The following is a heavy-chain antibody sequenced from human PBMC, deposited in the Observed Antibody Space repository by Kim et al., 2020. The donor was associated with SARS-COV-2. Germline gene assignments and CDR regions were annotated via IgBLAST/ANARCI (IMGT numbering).Heavy chain of an antibody. CDR2: SNAGSGGT. CDR1: GYTFSSYY. CDR3: VREFVGGWFDH. V-gene: IGHV1-46*01. Sequence: ASVKVSCKASGYTFSSYYMHWVRQAPGQGLEWIGVSNAGSGGTNYAQKFRGRATMTRDTSTSTVYMDLDSLRSEDTAIYYCVREFVGGWFDHWGQGALVTVSS. D-gene: IGHD1-26*01. J-gene: IGHJ5*02.